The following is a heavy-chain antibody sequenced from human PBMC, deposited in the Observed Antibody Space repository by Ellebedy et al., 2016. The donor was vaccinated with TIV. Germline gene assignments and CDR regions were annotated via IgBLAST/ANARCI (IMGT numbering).Heavy chain of an antibody. D-gene: IGHD4-17*01. CDR1: GFTFSSYS. V-gene: IGHV3-21*01. CDR2: ISSSSSYI. Sequence: GESLKISXAASGFTFSSYSMNWVRQAPGKGLEWVSSISSSSSYIYYADSVKGRFTISRDNAKNSLYLQMNSLRAEDTAVYYCARDWDYGRDNWFDPWGQGTLVTVSS. CDR3: ARDWDYGRDNWFDP. J-gene: IGHJ5*02.